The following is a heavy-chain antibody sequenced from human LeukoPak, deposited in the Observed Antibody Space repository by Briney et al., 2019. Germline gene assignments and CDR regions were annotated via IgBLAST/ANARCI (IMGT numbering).Heavy chain of an antibody. D-gene: IGHD3-10*01. J-gene: IGHJ3*02. CDR2: ITGSGGTT. V-gene: IGHV3-23*01. CDR3: VKFYGSEPDGVDI. CDR1: GLTFSTYT. Sequence: GGSLRFSCAASGLTFSTYTMNWVPQAPGKGLKWVSVITGSGGTTYYADSVQGRFTISRDNSKNTLFLQMNSLRAEDTAVYYCVKFYGSEPDGVDIWGQGTMGTVSS.